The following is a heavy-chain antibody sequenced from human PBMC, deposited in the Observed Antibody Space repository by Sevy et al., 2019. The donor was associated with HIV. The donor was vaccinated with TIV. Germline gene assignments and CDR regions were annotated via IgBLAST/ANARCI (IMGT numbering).Heavy chain of an antibody. J-gene: IGHJ4*02. D-gene: IGHD1-26*01. Sequence: GGSLRLSCAASGFTFSSYAMHWVRQAPGKGLEWAAVISYDGSNKYYADSVKGRFTISRDNSKNTLYLQMNSLRAGDTAVYYCARDSVSAWEGATFGFDYWGQGTLVTVSS. CDR1: GFTFSSYA. CDR2: ISYDGSNK. V-gene: IGHV3-30-3*01. CDR3: ARDSVSAWEGATFGFDY.